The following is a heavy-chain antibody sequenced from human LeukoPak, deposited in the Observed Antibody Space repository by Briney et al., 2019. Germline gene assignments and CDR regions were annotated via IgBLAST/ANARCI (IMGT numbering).Heavy chain of an antibody. CDR1: GFTVSSKY. J-gene: IGHJ3*02. CDR3: ARDGDYGDAFDI. D-gene: IGHD3-16*01. V-gene: IGHV3-66*01. Sequence: GGSLRLSCAASGFTVSSKYMSWVRQAPGKGLEWVSVIYRGGSTYYADPVKGRFTTSRDNSKNTLYLQMNSLRAEDTAVYYCARDGDYGDAFDIWGQGTMVAVSS. CDR2: IYRGGST.